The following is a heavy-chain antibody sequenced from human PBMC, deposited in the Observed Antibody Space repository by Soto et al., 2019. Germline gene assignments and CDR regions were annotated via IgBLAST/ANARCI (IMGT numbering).Heavy chain of an antibody. CDR1: GFTFSNYA. CDR3: AKDLASETLTYFDC. Sequence: PGGSLRLSCVASGFTFSNYAMNWVRQAPGKRLEWVAAFSGSDGHTSHADSVKGRFTISGDNSKNTLYLQMNSLRADDTAVYYCAKDLASETLTYFDCWGQGTLVTVSS. D-gene: IGHD2-21*01. J-gene: IGHJ4*02. CDR2: FSGSDGHT. V-gene: IGHV3-23*01.